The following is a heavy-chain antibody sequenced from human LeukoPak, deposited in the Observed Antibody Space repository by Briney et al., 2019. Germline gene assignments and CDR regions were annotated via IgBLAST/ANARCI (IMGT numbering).Heavy chain of an antibody. CDR1: GFTFKKYA. D-gene: IGHD5-18*01. Sequence: GGSLRLSCAVSGFTFKKYAIHWVRQAPGKGLEWVAFISWDGNTKYYADSVKGRFTISRDNSQNTLDLQMNSLRAEDTAVYYCAKDQGQLWFDSYGMDVWGQGTTVTVSS. J-gene: IGHJ6*02. CDR3: AKDQGQLWFDSYGMDV. CDR2: ISWDGNTK. V-gene: IGHV3-30-3*01.